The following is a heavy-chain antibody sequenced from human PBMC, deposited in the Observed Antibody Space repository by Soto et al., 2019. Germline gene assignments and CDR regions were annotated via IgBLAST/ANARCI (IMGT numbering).Heavy chain of an antibody. CDR1: GYTFTSYA. CDR3: ARDLITMVRGVIVPPKY. J-gene: IGHJ4*02. V-gene: IGHV1-3*01. CDR2: INAGNGNT. D-gene: IGHD3-10*01. Sequence: ASVKVSCKASGYTFTSYAMHWVRQAPGQRLEWMGWINAGNGNTKYSQKFQGRVTITRDTSASTAYMELSSLRSEDTAVYYCARDLITMVRGVIVPPKYWGQGTLVTVSS.